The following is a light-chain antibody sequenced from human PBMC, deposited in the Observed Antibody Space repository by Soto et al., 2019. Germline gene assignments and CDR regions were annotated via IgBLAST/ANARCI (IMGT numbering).Light chain of an antibody. J-gene: IGKJ5*01. Sequence: VLTKYPGTLSLSPGESATLSCRASQTVSITSLTWYQQKPGQAPRLLIFGASKRATGIPDRFSGSGSGRDFTLAISGLEPEDCAVYYCQQYGSSPLISFGHGTRLEIK. CDR2: GAS. V-gene: IGKV3-20*01. CDR3: QQYGSSPLIS. CDR1: QTVSITS.